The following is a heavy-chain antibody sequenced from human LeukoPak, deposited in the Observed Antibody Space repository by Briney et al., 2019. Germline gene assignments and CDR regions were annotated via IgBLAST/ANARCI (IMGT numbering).Heavy chain of an antibody. CDR2: IYYSGST. D-gene: IGHD3-3*01. J-gene: IGHJ6*03. V-gene: IGHV4-59*01. Sequence: SETLSLTCAVYGGSFSGYYWSWIRQPPGKGLEWIGYIYYSGSTNYNPSLKSRVTTSVDTSKNQFSLKLSSVTAADTAVYYCARSPDYDFWSGYSYYYYYYMDVWGKGTTVTVSS. CDR3: ARSPDYDFWSGYSYYYYYYMDV. CDR1: GGSFSGYY.